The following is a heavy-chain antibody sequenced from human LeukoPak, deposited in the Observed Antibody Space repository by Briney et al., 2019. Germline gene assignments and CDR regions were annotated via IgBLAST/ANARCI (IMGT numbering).Heavy chain of an antibody. D-gene: IGHD1-26*01. V-gene: IGHV3-48*01. Sequence: GGSLRLSCAASAFTFSSYSMNWVRQAPGKGLEWVSYISSSGNTIYYADSVEGRFTISRDNARNSLYLQMNSLRAGDTAVYFCARINSGRHLGDAFDIGGQGTTVIVSS. J-gene: IGHJ3*02. CDR2: ISSSGNTI. CDR3: ARINSGRHLGDAFDI. CDR1: AFTFSSYS.